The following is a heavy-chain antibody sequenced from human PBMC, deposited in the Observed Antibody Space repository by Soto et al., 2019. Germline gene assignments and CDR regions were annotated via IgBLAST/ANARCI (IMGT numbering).Heavy chain of an antibody. V-gene: IGHV3-33*01. D-gene: IGHD1-7*01. CDR1: GFTFSNYG. CDR2: IWYDGNNK. Sequence: GGSLRLSCEGSGFTFSNYGIRWVRQAPGMGLDWVAVIWYDGNNKYYSESVKGRFTISRDNSKNTVFLEMSSLRAEDTAVYYCARGNYGASGIDYWGPGALVTVSS. CDR3: ARGNYGASGIDY. J-gene: IGHJ4*02.